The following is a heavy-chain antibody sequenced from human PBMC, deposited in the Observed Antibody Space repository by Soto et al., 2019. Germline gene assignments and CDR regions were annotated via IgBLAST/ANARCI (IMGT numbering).Heavy chain of an antibody. CDR3: ARSQKLRFLEWLPTPGGMDA. CDR1: GYTFTSYG. Sequence: ASVKVSCKASGYTFTSYGISWVRQAPGQGLEWMGWISAYNGNTNYAQKLQGRVTMTTDTSTSTAYMELRSLRSDDTAVYYCARSQKLRFLEWLPTPGGMDAWGQGTTVTVSS. J-gene: IGHJ6*02. V-gene: IGHV1-18*01. CDR2: ISAYNGNT. D-gene: IGHD3-3*01.